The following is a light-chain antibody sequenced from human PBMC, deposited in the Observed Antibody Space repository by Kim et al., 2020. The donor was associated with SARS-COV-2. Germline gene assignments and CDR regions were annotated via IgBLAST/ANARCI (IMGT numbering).Light chain of an antibody. CDR1: QTVLYNSNNKNY. Sequence: RATLNGKSSQTVLYNSNNKNYFAWYQQKPGQAPKLLIYWASIRESGVSDRFSGSGSETDFTLTISSLQAEDVAVYYCQQYYSTPPSFGQGTKLEI. V-gene: IGKV4-1*01. CDR2: WAS. J-gene: IGKJ2*03. CDR3: QQYYSTPPS.